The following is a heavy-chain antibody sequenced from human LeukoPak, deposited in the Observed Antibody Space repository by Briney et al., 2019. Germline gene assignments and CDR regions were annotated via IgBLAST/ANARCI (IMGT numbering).Heavy chain of an antibody. V-gene: IGHV1-69*05. CDR1: GGTFSSYA. D-gene: IGHD5-18*01. CDR2: IIPIFGTA. Sequence: ASVKVSCKASGGTFSSYAISCVRQAPGQGLEWMGRIIPIFGTANYAQKFQGRVTITTDESTSTAYMELSSLRSEDTAVYYCAREGRGYSYGQVESWFDPWGQGTLVTVSS. J-gene: IGHJ5*02. CDR3: AREGRGYSYGQVESWFDP.